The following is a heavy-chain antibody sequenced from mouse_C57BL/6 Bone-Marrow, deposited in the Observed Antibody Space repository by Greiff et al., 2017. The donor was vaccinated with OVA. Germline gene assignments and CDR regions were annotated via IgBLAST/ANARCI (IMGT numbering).Heavy chain of an antibody. CDR2: ISYDGSN. J-gene: IGHJ4*01. Sequence: DVQLQESGPGLVKPSQSLSLTCSVTGYSITSGYYWNWIRQFPGNKLEWMGYISYDGSNNYNPSLKNRISITRDTSKNQFFLKLNSVTTEDTATYYCASDYGSSPSYAMDYWGQGTSVTVSS. D-gene: IGHD1-1*01. CDR3: ASDYGSSPSYAMDY. V-gene: IGHV3-6*01. CDR1: GYSITSGYY.